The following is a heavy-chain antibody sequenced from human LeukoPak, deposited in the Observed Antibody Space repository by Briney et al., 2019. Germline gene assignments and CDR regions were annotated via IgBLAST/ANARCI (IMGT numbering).Heavy chain of an antibody. V-gene: IGHV5-10-1*01. CDR2: IDPTDSYT. CDR1: GYXFNSYW. D-gene: IGHD5-12*01. CDR3: ARGGQSGYDSNWFDP. J-gene: IGHJ5*02. Sequence: GESLKISCHGSGYXFNSYWISWVRLMPGKGLEWTGTIDPTDSYTNYSPSFQGHVTISADKSISTVYLQWSSLKASDTAIYHCARGGQSGYDSNWFDPWGQGTLVTVSS.